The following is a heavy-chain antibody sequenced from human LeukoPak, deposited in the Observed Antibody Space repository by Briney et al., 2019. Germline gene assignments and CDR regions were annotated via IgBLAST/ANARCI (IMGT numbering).Heavy chain of an antibody. CDR2: IYHSGST. CDR3: AREPRGLVTSLPD. CDR1: GYSISSGYY. V-gene: IGHV4-38-2*02. D-gene: IGHD3/OR15-3a*01. Sequence: SETLSLTCTVSGYSISSGYYWGWIRQPPGKGLEWIGSIYHSGSTYYNPSLKSRVTISVDTSKNQFSLKLSSVTAADTAVYYCAREPRGLVTSLPDWGQGTLVTVSS. J-gene: IGHJ4*02.